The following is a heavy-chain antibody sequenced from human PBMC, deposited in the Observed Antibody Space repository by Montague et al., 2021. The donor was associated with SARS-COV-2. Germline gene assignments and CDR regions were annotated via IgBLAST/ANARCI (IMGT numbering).Heavy chain of an antibody. D-gene: IGHD3-10*01. J-gene: IGHJ6*02. V-gene: IGHV4-34*01. CDR2: IYHSANT. CDR1: GCSFSGYY. Sequence: SETLSLTCAVYGCSFSGYYWSWIRQPPGKGLEWIGEIYHSANTKYNPSLKSPVTISIDTSKNQFSLKMTSVTAADTATYYCASGIDTSGSYYNRYYYGLNXWGQGPRSASP. CDR3: ASGIDTSGSYYNRYYYGLNX.